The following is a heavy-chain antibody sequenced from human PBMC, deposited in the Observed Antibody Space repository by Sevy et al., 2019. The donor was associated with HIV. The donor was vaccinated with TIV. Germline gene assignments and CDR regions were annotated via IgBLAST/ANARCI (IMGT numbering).Heavy chain of an antibody. CDR3: ARVAVEYCTDDYDHRFDY. Sequence: GGSLRLSCAASGFTFTLYAIHWVRQAPGKGLEWVALISYSGTNKYYADSVKGRFTISRDDSKNTACLQMNNLRTDDTAVYYCARVAVEYCTDDYDHRFDYWGQGTQVTVS. V-gene: IGHV3-30-3*01. CDR2: ISYSGTNK. CDR1: GFTFTLYA. D-gene: IGHD2-8*01. J-gene: IGHJ4*02.